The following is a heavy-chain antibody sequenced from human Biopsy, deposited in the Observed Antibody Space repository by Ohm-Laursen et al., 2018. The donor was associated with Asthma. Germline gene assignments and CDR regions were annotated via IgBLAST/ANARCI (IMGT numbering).Heavy chain of an antibody. CDR3: ARPAETYSGFDSNYYGMDV. Sequence: ASVKVSCKASGYSFATNAMHWVRQAPGQRPEWMGWFNPGNGNAKVSEKFQGRVSITRDTSATTAYLEVSSLTSEDTAVYYCARPAETYSGFDSNYYGMDVWGQGTRVTVSS. D-gene: IGHD5-12*01. V-gene: IGHV1-3*01. CDR1: GYSFATNA. CDR2: FNPGNGNA. J-gene: IGHJ6*02.